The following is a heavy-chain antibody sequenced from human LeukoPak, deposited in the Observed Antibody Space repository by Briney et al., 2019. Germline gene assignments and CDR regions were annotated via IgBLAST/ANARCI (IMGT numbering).Heavy chain of an antibody. Sequence: PGGSLRLSCAASGFTFSSSWFHWVRQAPGKGLVWVSRINTDGSYTSYGDSVKGRFTISRDNAKNTLCLQMNGLRVEDTAVYYCARNLGGSSDYWGQGTLVTVSS. CDR3: ARNLGGSSDY. J-gene: IGHJ4*02. CDR2: INTDGSYT. CDR1: GFTFSSSW. D-gene: IGHD1-26*01. V-gene: IGHV3-74*01.